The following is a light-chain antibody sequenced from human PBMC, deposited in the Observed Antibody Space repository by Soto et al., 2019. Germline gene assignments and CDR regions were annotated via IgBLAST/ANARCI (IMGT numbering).Light chain of an antibody. CDR2: AAS. Sequence: EIVSMQSPGTLSLSPGERATHSCRVSQTMTRAHLAWYQQKPGQAPRLLIYAASYRATGIPDKFSGSGSGTDFSLTISRLEPEDSAVYYCHQYHSPPQTFGQGTKVDI. V-gene: IGKV3-20*01. CDR1: QTMTRAH. CDR3: HQYHSPPQT. J-gene: IGKJ2*01.